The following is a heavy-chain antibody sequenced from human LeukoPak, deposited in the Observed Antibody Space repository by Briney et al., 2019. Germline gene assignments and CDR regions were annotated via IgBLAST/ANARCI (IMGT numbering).Heavy chain of an antibody. Sequence: PSETLSLTCTVSGYSISRGYYWGWIRQPPGKGLEWIGAIYHSGSTYYNPSLKSRVTISVDTSKNQFSLKLSSVTAADTAVHYCARARLAARHPAGDYWGQGTLVTVSS. J-gene: IGHJ4*02. V-gene: IGHV4-38-2*02. CDR3: ARARLAARHPAGDY. D-gene: IGHD6-6*01. CDR1: GYSISRGYY. CDR2: IYHSGST.